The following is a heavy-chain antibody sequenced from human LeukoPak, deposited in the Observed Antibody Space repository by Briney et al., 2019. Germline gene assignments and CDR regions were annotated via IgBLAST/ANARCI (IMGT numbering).Heavy chain of an antibody. D-gene: IGHD6-19*01. Sequence: SETLSLTCTVSGGSISSSSYYWGWIRQPPGKGLEWIGSIYYSGSTYYNPSLKSRVTISVDTSKNQFSLKLSSVTAADTAIYYCARSGWYVDYWGQGTLVTVSS. CDR3: ARSGWYVDY. V-gene: IGHV4-39*01. J-gene: IGHJ4*02. CDR1: GGSISSSSYY. CDR2: IYYSGST.